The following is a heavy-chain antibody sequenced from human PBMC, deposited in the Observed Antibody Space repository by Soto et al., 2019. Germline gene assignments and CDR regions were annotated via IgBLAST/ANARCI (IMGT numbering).Heavy chain of an antibody. Sequence: GGSLRLSCAASGFTFRNYGMHWVRQAPGKGLEWVGVIYFDGSNQYYGDAVKGRFIVSRDNSKNALYLQMDSLRVEDTAVYYCGKDSSGYKIDYWGRGTVVTVSS. CDR2: IYFDGSNQ. CDR3: GKDSSGYKIDY. CDR1: GFTFRNYG. J-gene: IGHJ4*02. V-gene: IGHV3-33*06. D-gene: IGHD3-22*01.